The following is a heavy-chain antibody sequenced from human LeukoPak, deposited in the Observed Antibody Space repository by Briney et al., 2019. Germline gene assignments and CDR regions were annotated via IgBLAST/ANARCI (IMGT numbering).Heavy chain of an antibody. Sequence: ASVKVSCKASGYTFTSYAMNWVRQAPGQGLEWMGWMNPNSGNTGYAQKFQGRVTMTRNTSISTAYMELSSLRSEDTAVYYCARGRGKAVYYFDYWGQGTLVTVSS. CDR3: ARGRGKAVYYFDY. CDR2: MNPNSGNT. D-gene: IGHD6-19*01. J-gene: IGHJ4*02. CDR1: GYTFTSYA. V-gene: IGHV1-8*02.